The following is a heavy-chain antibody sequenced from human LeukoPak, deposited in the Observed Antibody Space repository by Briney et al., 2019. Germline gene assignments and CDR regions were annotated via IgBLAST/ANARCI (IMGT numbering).Heavy chain of an antibody. CDR1: GGSISSSY. J-gene: IGHJ4*02. V-gene: IGHV4-59*01. Sequence: SETLSLTCTVSGGSISSSYWSWIRQPPRKGLEWIGYIYYNGNTKYHPSPESRVAISFATYNNSFSLSLSSVTAADTAFYFCVRGPSLTSRNEFDYWGQGTLVTVSS. CDR2: IYYNGNT. CDR3: VRGPSLTSRNEFDY. D-gene: IGHD1-1*01.